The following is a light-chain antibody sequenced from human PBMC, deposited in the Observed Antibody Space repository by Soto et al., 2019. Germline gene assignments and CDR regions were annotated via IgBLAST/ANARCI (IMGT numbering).Light chain of an antibody. Sequence: EIVLTQSPGILSLSPGENAARSCSASQSVSNSCLAWYQQKPGQAHRLPIYGASRSATGIPDRFSGSGSGTDFTSTISRLEPQDFAVYYCQQYGSSPVTFGQGTKVEIK. CDR1: QSVSNSC. CDR3: QQYGSSPVT. CDR2: GAS. V-gene: IGKV3-20*01. J-gene: IGKJ1*01.